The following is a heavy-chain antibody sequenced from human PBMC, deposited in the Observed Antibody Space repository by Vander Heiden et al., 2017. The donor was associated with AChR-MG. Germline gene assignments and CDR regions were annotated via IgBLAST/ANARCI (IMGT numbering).Heavy chain of an antibody. V-gene: IGHV1-2*06. CDR2: INPNSGDT. CDR3: ARGLLRSGGGGWGPEIDS. J-gene: IGHJ4*02. Sequence: QVLLVQSGAEVKRPGASVKVSCEASGYPFTGYYIHWVRQAPGQGLDWMGRINPNSGDTKFAQKFQGRVTLTRDTSIKTTYMEVNRLTSDDTAVYYCARGLLRSGGGGWGPEIDSWGQGTLVTVSS. D-gene: IGHD2-8*02. CDR1: GYPFTGYY.